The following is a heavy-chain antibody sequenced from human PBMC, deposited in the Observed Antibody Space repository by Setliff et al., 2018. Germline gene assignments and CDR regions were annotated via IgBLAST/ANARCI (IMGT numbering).Heavy chain of an antibody. J-gene: IGHJ4*02. CDR1: GGPFSGYY. V-gene: IGHV4-34*01. Sequence: SETLSLTCAVYGGPFSGYYWSWIRQPPGKGLEWIGEINHSGSTNYNPSLKSRVSISVDTSKNQVSLNLGFVTAADTAVYYCARTGTYRYFDYWGQGTQVTVSS. D-gene: IGHD1-1*01. CDR3: ARTGTYRYFDY. CDR2: INHSGST.